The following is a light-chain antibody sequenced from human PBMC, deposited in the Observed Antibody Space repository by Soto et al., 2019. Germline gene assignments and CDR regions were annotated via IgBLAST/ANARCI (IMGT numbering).Light chain of an antibody. V-gene: IGKV3D-15*01. CDR2: GAS. Sequence: ELVMTQSPAILSVSPGERVTLSCRASQSVTRNLAWYQHKPGQAPRLLISGASTRATGIPARFSGSGSGTELTLTISNLQSEDFAVYYCQQYHHWPLYTFGQGTKLEIK. CDR1: QSVTRN. J-gene: IGKJ2*01. CDR3: QQYHHWPLYT.